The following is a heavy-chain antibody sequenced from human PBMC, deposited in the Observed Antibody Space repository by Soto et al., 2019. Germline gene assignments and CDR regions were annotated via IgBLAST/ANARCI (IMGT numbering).Heavy chain of an antibody. CDR3: ARGVGSGTYYNQYNWFDP. V-gene: IGHV1-18*01. CDR2: INTYNGNT. D-gene: IGHD3-10*01. CDR1: GYTFTNYG. Sequence: QVQLVQSGAEVKKPGASVKVSCKASGYTFTNYGISWVRQAPGQGLEWMGWINTYNGNTNHAQKLQGRVTMTTDTPTSTAYMELRSLNSDDTAVYYCARGVGSGTYYNQYNWFDPWGQGTLVTVSS. J-gene: IGHJ5*02.